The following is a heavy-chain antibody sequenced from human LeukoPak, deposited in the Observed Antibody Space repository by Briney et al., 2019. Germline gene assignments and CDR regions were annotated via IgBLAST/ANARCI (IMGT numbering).Heavy chain of an antibody. CDR2: INPNSGGT. CDR3: ARADIVVVPATSVDLDY. CDR1: GYTFTGYY. D-gene: IGHD2-2*01. V-gene: IGHV1-2*02. J-gene: IGHJ4*02. Sequence: ASVKVSCKASGYTFTGYYMHWVRQAPGQGLEWMGWINPNSGGTNYAQKFQGRVTMTRDTSISTAYMELSRLRSDDTAAYYCARADIVVVPATSVDLDYWGQGTLVTVSS.